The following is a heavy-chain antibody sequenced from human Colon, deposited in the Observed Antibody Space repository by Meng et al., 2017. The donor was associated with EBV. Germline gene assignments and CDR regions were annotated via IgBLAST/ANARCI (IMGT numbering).Heavy chain of an antibody. D-gene: IGHD3-16*01. J-gene: IGHJ4*02. CDR2: IFYSGNT. CDR1: GDSLTINGYY. V-gene: IGHV4-39*07. Sequence: LRLPTSSPGLLKPSETLSLTCRVSGDSLTINGYYWGWIRQSPGKGLEWIGSIFYSGNTYFNPSLKTRVTISVDTSKNQFSLKLSSVTAADTAIYYCARERGGVTRDFDSWGQGALVTVSS. CDR3: ARERGGVTRDFDS.